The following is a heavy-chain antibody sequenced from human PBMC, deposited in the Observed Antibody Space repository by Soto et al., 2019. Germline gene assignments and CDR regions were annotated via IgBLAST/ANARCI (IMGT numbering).Heavy chain of an antibody. CDR2: ISSSSSTI. Sequence: GGSLRLSCAASGFTFSSYSMNWVRQAPGKGLEWVSYISSSSSTIYYADSVKGRFTISRDNAKNSLYLQMNSLRAEDTAVYYCARDPNYGLFDYWGQGTLVTVSS. V-gene: IGHV3-48*01. CDR1: GFTFSSYS. CDR3: ARDPNYGLFDY. D-gene: IGHD4-17*01. J-gene: IGHJ4*02.